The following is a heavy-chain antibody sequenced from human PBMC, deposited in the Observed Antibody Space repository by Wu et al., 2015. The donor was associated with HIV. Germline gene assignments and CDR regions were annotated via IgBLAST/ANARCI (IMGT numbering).Heavy chain of an antibody. J-gene: IGHJ6*03. CDR3: ARASNIPPYYMDV. Sequence: QVHLEQFGGEVKKPGSSVKVTCKASGDGFTSYAVSWVRQAPGQGLEWMGWINAYNGNTKYAQKLQVRVAMTTDTYTSTAYMELRGLRSDDTAVYYCARASNIPPYYMDVWGKGTMVTVSS. V-gene: IGHV1-18*01. CDR2: INAYNGNT. D-gene: IGHD2/OR15-2a*01. CDR1: GDGFTSYA.